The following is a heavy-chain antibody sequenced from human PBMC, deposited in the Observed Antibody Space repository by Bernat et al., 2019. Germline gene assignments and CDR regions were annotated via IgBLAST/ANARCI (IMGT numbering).Heavy chain of an antibody. V-gene: IGHV1-46*01. CDR2: INPSGGST. CDR3: ARDTGFLEWPLLFDY. D-gene: IGHD3-3*01. CDR1: GYTFTSYY. J-gene: IGHJ4*02. Sequence: QVQLVQSGAEVKKPGASVKVSCKASGYTFTSYYMHWVRQAPGQGLEWMGIINPSGGSTSYAQKFQGRVTMTRDTSTSTVYMELSSLRSEDTAVYYCARDTGFLEWPLLFDYWGQGTLVTVSS.